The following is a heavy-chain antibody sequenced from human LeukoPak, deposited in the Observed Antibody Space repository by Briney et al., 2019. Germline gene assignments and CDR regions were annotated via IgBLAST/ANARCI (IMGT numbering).Heavy chain of an antibody. J-gene: IGHJ4*02. CDR1: GFPFSTYG. CDR2: IWYDGSNK. V-gene: IGHV3-33*01. CDR3: ARRGLLFPLDY. D-gene: IGHD3-16*01. Sequence: PGGSLRLSCVASGFPFSTYGMHWVRQAPGRGLEWVAVIWYDGSNKYYADSMKGRFTISRDNSKNTLYLQMNSLRAEDTAVYYCARRGLLFPLDYWGQGTLATVSS.